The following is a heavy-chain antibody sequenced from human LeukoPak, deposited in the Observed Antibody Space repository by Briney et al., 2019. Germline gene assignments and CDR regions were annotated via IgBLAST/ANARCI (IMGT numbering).Heavy chain of an antibody. CDR2: INHSGST. CDR1: GGSFSGYY. D-gene: IGHD6-13*01. CDR3: ARPKNSGYSSSWLPRGWFDP. Sequence: PSETLSLTCAVYGGSFSGYYWSWIRQPPGKGLEWIGEINHSGSTNYNPSLKSRVTISVDTSKNQFSLKLSSVTAADTAVYYCARPKNSGYSSSWLPRGWFDPWGQGTLVTVSS. V-gene: IGHV4-34*01. J-gene: IGHJ5*02.